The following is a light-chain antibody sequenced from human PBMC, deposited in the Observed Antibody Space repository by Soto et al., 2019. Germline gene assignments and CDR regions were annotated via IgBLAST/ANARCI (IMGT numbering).Light chain of an antibody. V-gene: IGKV3-20*01. J-gene: IGKJ4*01. CDR3: QQYDTAPLT. Sequence: EVVLTQSPGTLSLSPGERATLSCRASQSVSSNYLAWYQQKPGRAPRLLIFGSFFRATGIPDRFSGIASGTDFTLTISGLEPEDFAVYYCQQYDTAPLTFGGGTRVEI. CDR1: QSVSSNY. CDR2: GSF.